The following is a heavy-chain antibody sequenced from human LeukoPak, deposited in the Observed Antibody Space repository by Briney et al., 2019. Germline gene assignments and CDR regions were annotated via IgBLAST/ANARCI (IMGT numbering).Heavy chain of an antibody. Sequence: ASVNVSCKASGYTFTGYYMHWVRQAPGQGLEWMGWINPNSGGTNYAQKFQGRVTMTRDTSIRTAYMELSRLRYDDTAMYYCARSRDDYNPWYFDYGGQGTLVTVSS. CDR1: GYTFTGYY. D-gene: IGHD5-24*01. CDR3: ARSRDDYNPWYFDY. J-gene: IGHJ4*02. V-gene: IGHV1-2*02. CDR2: INPNSGGT.